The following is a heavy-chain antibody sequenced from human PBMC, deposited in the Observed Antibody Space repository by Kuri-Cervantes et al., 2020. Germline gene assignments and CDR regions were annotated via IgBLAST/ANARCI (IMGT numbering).Heavy chain of an antibody. CDR3: AKDSSPLIAAALDY. CDR1: GGSFSGYY. CDR2: ISWNSGSI. J-gene: IGHJ4*02. V-gene: IGHV3-9*01. D-gene: IGHD6-25*01. Sequence: LSLTCAVYGGSFSGYYWSWIRQPPGKGLEWVSGISWNSGSIGYADSVKGRFTISRDNAKNSLYLQMNSLRAEDTALYYCAKDSSPLIAAALDYWGQGTLVTVSS.